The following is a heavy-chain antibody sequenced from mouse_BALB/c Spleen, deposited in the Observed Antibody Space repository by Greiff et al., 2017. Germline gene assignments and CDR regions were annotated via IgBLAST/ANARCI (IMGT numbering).Heavy chain of an antibody. Sequence: VQLKESGGGLVQPGGSRKLSCAASGFTFSSFGMHWVRQAPEKGLEWVAYISSGSSTIYYADTVKGRFTISRDNPKNTLLLQMTSLRSEDTAMYYCARRYYYAMDYWGQGTSVTVSS. CDR1: GFTFSSFG. J-gene: IGHJ4*01. CDR3: ARRYYYAMDY. V-gene: IGHV5-17*02. CDR2: ISSGSSTI.